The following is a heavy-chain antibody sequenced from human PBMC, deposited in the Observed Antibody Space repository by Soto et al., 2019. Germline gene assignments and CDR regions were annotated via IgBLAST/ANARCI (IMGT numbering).Heavy chain of an antibody. J-gene: IGHJ6*02. Sequence: QVQLVESGGGVVQPGTSLRVSCVASGFTFRSYVIHWVRQAPGKGLEWVALTSYDGTNKYYGDSVRGRFTISRDNSRNTVALQMDSLRVEDRAVYYCARWGTTGGLDVWGQGNLVSVSS. CDR1: GFTFRSYV. D-gene: IGHD3-16*01. V-gene: IGHV3-30*19. CDR2: TSYDGTNK. CDR3: ARWGTTGGLDV.